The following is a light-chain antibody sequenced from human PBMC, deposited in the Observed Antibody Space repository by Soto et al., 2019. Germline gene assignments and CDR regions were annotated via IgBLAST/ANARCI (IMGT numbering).Light chain of an antibody. J-gene: IGKJ5*01. CDR3: QLSHTTLT. V-gene: IGKV1-39*01. CDR1: QTIATF. Sequence: DIQMTQSPSSLSASVGDRVTITCRASQTIATFLNWYQQKPGKAPKLLIYGASTLQSGVPSRFSGSGSGADFTLTISSLQPEDSATYYCQLSHTTLTFGQATRLEIK. CDR2: GAS.